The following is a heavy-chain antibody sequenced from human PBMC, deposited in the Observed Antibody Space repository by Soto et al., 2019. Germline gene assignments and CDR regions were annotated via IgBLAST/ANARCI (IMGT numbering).Heavy chain of an antibody. V-gene: IGHV4-38-2*01. CDR2: LSQNGGT. CDR3: DAATLPGDRFYAMEV. J-gene: IGHJ6*02. Sequence: SETLSLTCVVSGYSFNSVHFWGWIRQPPGKGLQWIGSLSQNGGTYRNPSLRSRVTLSVDTSKNQFSLKLTSVTAADAAVYYCDAATLPGDRFYAMEVWGQGSTVTVSS. CDR1: GYSFNSVHF. D-gene: IGHD2-21*01.